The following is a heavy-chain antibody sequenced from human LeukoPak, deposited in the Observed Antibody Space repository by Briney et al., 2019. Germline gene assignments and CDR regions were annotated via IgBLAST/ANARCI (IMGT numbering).Heavy chain of an antibody. V-gene: IGHV5-51*01. J-gene: IGHJ3*02. CDR2: IFPGDSDT. Sequence: GESLKISGRGSGYTFTSSWTVWVRRMPGKGLEWVGLIFPGDSDTRYRRSFQGQVTISADKSISTAYLQWSSLKASDTALYFCARHYGRPFDIWGQGTMVTVSS. CDR1: GYTFTSSW. D-gene: IGHD3-10*01. CDR3: ARHYGRPFDI.